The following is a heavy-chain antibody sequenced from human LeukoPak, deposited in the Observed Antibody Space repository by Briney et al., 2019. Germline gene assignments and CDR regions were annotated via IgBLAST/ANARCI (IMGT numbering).Heavy chain of an antibody. Sequence: SETLSLTCAVYGGSFSGYYWSWIRQPPGKGLEWIGEINRSGSTNYNPSLKSRVTISVDTSKNQFSLKLSSVTAADTAVYYCARGRGYYDILTGLYYYYYYGMDVWGQGTTVTVSS. V-gene: IGHV4-34*01. D-gene: IGHD3-9*01. CDR1: GGSFSGYY. J-gene: IGHJ6*02. CDR2: INRSGST. CDR3: ARGRGYYDILTGLYYYYYYGMDV.